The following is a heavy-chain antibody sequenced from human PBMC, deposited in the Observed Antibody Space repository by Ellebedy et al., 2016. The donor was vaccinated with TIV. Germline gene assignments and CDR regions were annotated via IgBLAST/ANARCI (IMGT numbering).Heavy chain of an antibody. CDR3: ARALGGGDCY. Sequence: SETLSLXXAVYVESFSGFYWNWIRQPPGNGLEWIGEINDSGTTKYNPSLKSRVTISADKTKNQFSLKLTSVTAADTAVYYCARALGGGDCYWGQGTLVTVSS. CDR2: INDSGTT. D-gene: IGHD2-21*02. V-gene: IGHV4-34*01. CDR1: VESFSGFY. J-gene: IGHJ4*02.